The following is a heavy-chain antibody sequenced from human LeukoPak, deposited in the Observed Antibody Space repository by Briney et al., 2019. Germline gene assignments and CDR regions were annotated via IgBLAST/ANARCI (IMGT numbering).Heavy chain of an antibody. CDR1: GFPFSSYW. CDR3: TRVGYFDDGIDY. CDR2: IKQDGSKK. J-gene: IGHJ4*02. D-gene: IGHD2/OR15-2a*01. V-gene: IGHV3-7*04. Sequence: PGRSLRLSCVASGFPFSSYWMTSVRQAPGKGLEWVANIKQDGSKKSYVDSVKGRFTIPRDKPKNSLYLQMNSLRAEATAIYYCTRVGYFDDGIDYWGQGTLVTVSS.